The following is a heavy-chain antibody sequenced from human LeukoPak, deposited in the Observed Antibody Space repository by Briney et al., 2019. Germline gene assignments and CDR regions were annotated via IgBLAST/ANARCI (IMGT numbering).Heavy chain of an antibody. D-gene: IGHD1-1*01. CDR2: ISSSSSTI. Sequence: GGSLRLSCVASGFTFNIYSMNWVRQAPGKGLEWISYISSSSSTIYYADSVKGRFTISRDNAKTSLYLQMNSLRAEDTAIYYCARISFRERWDSQRHNNYFDPWGQGTLVTVSS. J-gene: IGHJ5*02. CDR1: GFTFNIYS. CDR3: ARISFRERWDSQRHNNYFDP. V-gene: IGHV3-48*01.